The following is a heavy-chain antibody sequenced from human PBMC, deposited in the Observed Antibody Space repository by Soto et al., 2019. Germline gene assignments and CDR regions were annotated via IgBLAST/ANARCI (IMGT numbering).Heavy chain of an antibody. J-gene: IGHJ6*03. CDR3: AKPLWFGELSIYYYYYMDV. D-gene: IGHD3-10*01. Sequence: GGSLRLSCAASGFTFSSYAMSWVRQAPGKGLEWVSAISGSGGSTYYADSVKGRFTISRDNSKNTLYLQMNSLRAEDTAVYYCAKPLWFGELSIYYYYYMDVWGKGTTVTVSS. CDR1: GFTFSSYA. CDR2: ISGSGGST. V-gene: IGHV3-23*01.